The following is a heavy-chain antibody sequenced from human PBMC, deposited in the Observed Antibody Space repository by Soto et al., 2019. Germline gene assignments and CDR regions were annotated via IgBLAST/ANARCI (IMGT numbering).Heavy chain of an antibody. D-gene: IGHD3-3*01. V-gene: IGHV4-59*08. CDR2: SYYSGST. CDR1: GGSISSYY. J-gene: IGHJ4*02. Sequence: PSETLSLTCTVSGGSISSYYWNWIRQPPGKGLEWIGISYYSGSTNYSPSLKSRVTISLDMSKNELSLKLSSVTAADAAVYYCARSFSSDFWSGYYTIFDRWGQGTLVTVS. CDR3: ARSFSSDFWSGYYTIFDR.